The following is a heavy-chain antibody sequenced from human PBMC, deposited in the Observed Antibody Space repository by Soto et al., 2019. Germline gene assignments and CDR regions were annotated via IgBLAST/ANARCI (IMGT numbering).Heavy chain of an antibody. J-gene: IGHJ4*02. CDR1: GFTFSSYG. Sequence: GSLRFSCAASGFTFSSYGVHWVRQAPGKGLEWVASVSYDGSNKHYADSVKGRFTISRDNSRNTLDLQMNSLRAEDTAVYYCAKDTYYYDRSGYYTYDHWGQGTQVTVSS. CDR3: AKDTYYYDRSGYYTYDH. V-gene: IGHV3-30*18. D-gene: IGHD3-22*01. CDR2: VSYDGSNK.